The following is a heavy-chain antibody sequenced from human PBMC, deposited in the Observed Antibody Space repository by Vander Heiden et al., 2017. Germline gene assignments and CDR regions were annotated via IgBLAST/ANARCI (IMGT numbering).Heavy chain of an antibody. J-gene: IGHJ4*01. CDR2: ISSSGSTI. Sequence: EVQLVESGGGLVQPGGSLRLSCPASAFTFRCYEMNWVRQAPGKGLEWVSYISSSGSTIYYADSVKGRFTISRDNAKNSRYLQMNSLRAEDTAVYYCARALLWFGEPPLWGHGTLVTVSS. V-gene: IGHV3-48*03. CDR1: AFTFRCYE. D-gene: IGHD3-10*01. CDR3: ARALLWFGEPPL.